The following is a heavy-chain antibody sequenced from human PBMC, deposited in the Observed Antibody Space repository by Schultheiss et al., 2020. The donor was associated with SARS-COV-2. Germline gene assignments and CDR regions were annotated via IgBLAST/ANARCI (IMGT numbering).Heavy chain of an antibody. CDR2: ISGSGGTM. CDR1: GFSFSDHY. V-gene: IGHV3-11*01. D-gene: IGHD3-10*01. CDR3: ARDNTYYGPMDV. J-gene: IGHJ6*02. Sequence: GGSLRLSCAASGFSFSDHYMTWIRQAPGKGLEWLSFISGSGGTMYYADSLKGRFTISRDNAKNSVYLQMNSLRAEDTAVYYCARDNTYYGPMDVWGQGTTVTVSS.